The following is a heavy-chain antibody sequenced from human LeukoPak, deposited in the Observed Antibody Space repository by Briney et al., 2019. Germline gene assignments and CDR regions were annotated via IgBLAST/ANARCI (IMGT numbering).Heavy chain of an antibody. CDR1: GFTFSSYS. D-gene: IGHD3-10*01. CDR3: ARDQGESYYHYGMDV. CDR2: ISSSSSTI. J-gene: IGHJ6*02. Sequence: GGSLRLSCAASGFTFSSYSMNCVRQAPGKGREGLSYISSSSSTIYYADSVKGRFTISRDNAQNPLYLQMNRLRVEDTAVYYCARDQGESYYHYGMDVWGQGTKVTVSS. V-gene: IGHV3-48*04.